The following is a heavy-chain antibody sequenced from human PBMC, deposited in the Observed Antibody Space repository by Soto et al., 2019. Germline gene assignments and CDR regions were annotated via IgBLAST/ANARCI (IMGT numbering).Heavy chain of an antibody. CDR3: AKGRGGSGSLTPRVDF. CDR2: ISGGGDTT. CDR1: GFTFNNYA. V-gene: IGHV3-23*01. J-gene: IGHJ4*02. Sequence: EVQLLESGGGLVQPGGSLRLSCAASGFTFNNYAMTWVRQAPGKGLEWVSAISGGGDTTSYADSVKGRFTVSRDSSKNTVYLQTSSLRAEDTALYYCAKGRGGSGSLTPRVDFWGQGALVTVSS. D-gene: IGHD3-10*01.